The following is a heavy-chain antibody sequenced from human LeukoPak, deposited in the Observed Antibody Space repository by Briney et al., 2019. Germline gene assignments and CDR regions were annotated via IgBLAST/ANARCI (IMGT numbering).Heavy chain of an antibody. V-gene: IGHV3-30*18. Sequence: GGSLRLSCAASGFTFSSYSMNWVRQAPGKGLEWVAVISYDGGNKFYADSVKGRFTISRDNSKNTMSLQMNSLRAEDTAVYYCAKDLEGSSSSVLDYWGQGTLVTVSS. CDR2: ISYDGGNK. CDR3: AKDLEGSSSSVLDY. J-gene: IGHJ4*02. D-gene: IGHD6-6*01. CDR1: GFTFSSYS.